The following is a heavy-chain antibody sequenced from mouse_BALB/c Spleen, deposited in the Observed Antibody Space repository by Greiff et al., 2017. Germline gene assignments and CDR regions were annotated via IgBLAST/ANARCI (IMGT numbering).Heavy chain of an antibody. J-gene: IGHJ4*01. CDR1: GYTFTSYW. CDR3: ARSKGRIYAMDY. D-gene: IGHD1-1*01. Sequence: VQLVESGAELAKPGASVKMSCKASGYTFTSYWMHWVKQRPGQGLEWIGYINPSTGYTEYNQKFKDKATLTADKSSSTAYMQLSSLTSEDSAVYYCARSKGRIYAMDYWGQGTSVTVSS. CDR2: INPSTGYT. V-gene: IGHV1-7*01.